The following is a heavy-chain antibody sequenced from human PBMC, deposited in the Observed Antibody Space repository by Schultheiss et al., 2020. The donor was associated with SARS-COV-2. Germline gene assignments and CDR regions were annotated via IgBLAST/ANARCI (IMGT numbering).Heavy chain of an antibody. CDR2: ISSSSSYI. Sequence: GGSLRLSCAASGFTVSSNEMSWVRQAPGKGLEWVSSISSSSSYIYYADSVKGRFTISRDNAKNSLYLQMNSLRAEDTAVYYCARDPVYYDSSGYPDYWGQGTLVTVSS. D-gene: IGHD3-22*01. J-gene: IGHJ4*02. V-gene: IGHV3-21*04. CDR1: GFTVSSNE. CDR3: ARDPVYYDSSGYPDY.